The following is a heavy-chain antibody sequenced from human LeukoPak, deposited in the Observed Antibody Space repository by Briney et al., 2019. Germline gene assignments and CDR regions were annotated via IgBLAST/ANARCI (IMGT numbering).Heavy chain of an antibody. CDR1: GYSISSGYN. CDR3: ARDLDY. Sequence: SETLSLTCTVSGYSISSGYNWGWIRQPPGKGLEWIGSIYHSGSTYYNPSLKSRVTISVDTSKNQFSLKLSSVTAADTAVYYCARDLDYWGQGTLVTVSS. CDR2: IYHSGST. J-gene: IGHJ4*02. V-gene: IGHV4-38-2*02.